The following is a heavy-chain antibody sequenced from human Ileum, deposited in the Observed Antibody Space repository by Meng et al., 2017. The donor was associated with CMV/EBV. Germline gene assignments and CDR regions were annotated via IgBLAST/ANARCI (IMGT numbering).Heavy chain of an antibody. D-gene: IGHD1-26*01. V-gene: IGHV3-72*01. CDR3: TRGWTSGTENWFDP. CDR1: GFIFSDYY. CDR2: SRDKGHSYTT. J-gene: IGHJ5*02. Sequence: GFIFSDYYVDWVRQAPGKGLEWVGRSRDKGHSYTTEYAVSMKGRFTISRDDSENSVHLQMNSLKIEDTAVYYCTRGWTSGTENWFDPWGQGTLVTFSS.